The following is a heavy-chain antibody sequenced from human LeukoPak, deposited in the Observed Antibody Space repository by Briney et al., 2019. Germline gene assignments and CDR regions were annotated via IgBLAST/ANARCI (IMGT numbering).Heavy chain of an antibody. D-gene: IGHD6-19*01. V-gene: IGHV3-21*01. CDR2: ISSSSSYI. J-gene: IGHJ4*02. CDR1: GFTFSNYN. Sequence: NPGGSLRLSCAASGFTFSNYNMNWVRQAPGKGLEWVSSISSSSSYIYYADSVKGRFTISRDNAKNSLYLQMNSLRAEDTAVYYCARASIAVSGGFDYWGQGTLITVSS. CDR3: ARASIAVSGGFDY.